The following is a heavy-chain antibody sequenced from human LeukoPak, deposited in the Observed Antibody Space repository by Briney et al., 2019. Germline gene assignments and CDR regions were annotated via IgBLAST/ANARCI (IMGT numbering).Heavy chain of an antibody. J-gene: IGHJ4*02. D-gene: IGHD6-13*01. Sequence: VKVSCKASGGTFSSYAISWVRQAPGQGLEWMGGIIPIFGTANYAQKFQGRVTITADESTSTAYMELSSLRSEDTAVYYCARGGQQQLVPYYWGQGTLATVSS. CDR1: GGTFSSYA. CDR3: ARGGQQQLVPYY. CDR2: IIPIFGTA. V-gene: IGHV1-69*01.